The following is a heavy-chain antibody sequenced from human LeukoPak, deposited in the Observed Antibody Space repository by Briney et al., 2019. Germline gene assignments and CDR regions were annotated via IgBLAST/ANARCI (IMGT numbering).Heavy chain of an antibody. D-gene: IGHD3-16*01. V-gene: IGHV4-30-4*08. CDR3: ARDGADYDAFDI. CDR1: GGSISSGDYY. CDR2: IYYSGST. Sequence: SETLSLTCTVSGGSISSGDYYWSWIRQPPGKGLEWIGYIYYSGSTYYNPSLKSRVTISVDTSKNQFSLRLSSVTAADTAVYYCARDGADYDAFDIWGQGTMVTVSS. J-gene: IGHJ3*02.